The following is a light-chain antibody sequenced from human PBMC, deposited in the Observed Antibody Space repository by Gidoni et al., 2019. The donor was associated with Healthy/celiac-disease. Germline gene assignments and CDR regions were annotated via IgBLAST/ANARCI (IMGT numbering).Light chain of an antibody. CDR1: SSFVWSYNL. CDR3: CSYAGSSTWV. V-gene: IGLV2-23*01. CDR2: EGS. Sequence: QSALTQPASVSASPGPPITISCTGTSSFVWSYNLVSWYQQHPGKAPKLMIYEGSKRPSGVSNLFSGSRSGNTASRTISGLQAEDEGDYCCCSYAGSSTWVFGGGTKLTVL. J-gene: IGLJ3*02.